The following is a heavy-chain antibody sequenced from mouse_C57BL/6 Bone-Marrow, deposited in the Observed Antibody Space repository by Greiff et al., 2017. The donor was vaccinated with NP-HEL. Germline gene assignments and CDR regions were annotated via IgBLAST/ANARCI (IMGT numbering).Heavy chain of an antibody. CDR2: ISNGGGST. CDR1: GFTFSDYY. Sequence: EVKVVESGGGLVQPGGSLKLSCAASGFTFSDYYMYWVRQTPEKRLEWVAYISNGGGSTYYPDTVKGRFTISRDNAKNTLYLQMSRLKSEDTAMYYCARQRDYYGSSYGFAYWGQGTLVTVSA. CDR3: ARQRDYYGSSYGFAY. J-gene: IGHJ3*01. V-gene: IGHV5-12*01. D-gene: IGHD1-1*01.